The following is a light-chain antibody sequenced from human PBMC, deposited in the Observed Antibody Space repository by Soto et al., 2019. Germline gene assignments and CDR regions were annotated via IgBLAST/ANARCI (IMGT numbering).Light chain of an antibody. V-gene: IGKV2-28*01. CDR2: LGS. CDR1: QSLLHTSGYNS. CDR3: MQRLQTPWT. Sequence: DIVMTQSPLSLPVTPGEPASISCRSSQSLLHTSGYNSLDWYLQKPGQSPQLLIYLGSNRASGVPDRFSGSESGTDFTLKITRVEAEDVGVYYCMQRLQTPWTFGQGTKVEIK. J-gene: IGKJ1*01.